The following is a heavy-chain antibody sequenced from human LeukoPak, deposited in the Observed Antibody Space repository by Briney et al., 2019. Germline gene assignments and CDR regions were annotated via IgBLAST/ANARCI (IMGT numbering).Heavy chain of an antibody. V-gene: IGHV3-30-3*02. J-gene: IGHJ4*02. Sequence: GGSLRLSCTASGFTFCDFAMNWVRQAPGKGLEWVAVISYDGSNKYYADSVKGRFTISRDNSKNTLYLQMNSLRAEDTAVYYCAKDYAEDTMVRGSMGGYWGQGTLVTVSS. CDR2: ISYDGSNK. CDR3: AKDYAEDTMVRGSMGGY. D-gene: IGHD3-10*01. CDR1: GFTFCDFA.